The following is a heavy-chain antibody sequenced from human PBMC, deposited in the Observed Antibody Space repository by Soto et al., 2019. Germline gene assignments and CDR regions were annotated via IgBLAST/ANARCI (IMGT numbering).Heavy chain of an antibody. CDR1: GFTFSSYA. D-gene: IGHD6-13*01. J-gene: IGHJ6*02. CDR2: ISGSGGST. Sequence: EVQLLESGGGLVQPGGSLRLSCAASGFTFSSYAMSWVRQAPGKGLEWVSAISGSGGSTYYADSVKGRVTIYRDNSKNTLYLPMNSLRAEDTAVYYCAKDLRYSRSWYYYAYGMDVWGQGTTVTVSS. V-gene: IGHV3-23*01. CDR3: AKDLRYSRSWYYYAYGMDV.